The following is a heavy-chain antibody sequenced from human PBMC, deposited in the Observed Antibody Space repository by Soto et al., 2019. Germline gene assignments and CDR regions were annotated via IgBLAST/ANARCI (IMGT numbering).Heavy chain of an antibody. CDR1: GYSFSNYA. V-gene: IGHV1-3*01. J-gene: IGHJ4*02. D-gene: IGHD1-1*01. CDR2: INAGSGNP. CDR3: TRDTGVKLERRGDGDH. Sequence: QVQLVQSGAEVKKPGASVKVSCKASGYSFSNYAIHWLRQAPGQRLEWMGWINAGSGNPKYSQKLQGRVTITRDTSASTAYMELSSLRSEDTAVYYCTRDTGVKLERRGDGDHWGQGTLVTVSS.